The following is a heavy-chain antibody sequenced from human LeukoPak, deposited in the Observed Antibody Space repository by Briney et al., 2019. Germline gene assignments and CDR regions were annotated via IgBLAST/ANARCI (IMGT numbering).Heavy chain of an antibody. CDR1: GFTFSVHT. D-gene: IGHD6-25*01. J-gene: IGHJ4*02. Sequence: GGSLRLSCSASGFTFSVHTMHWVRQAPGKGLEYLSGLSNRGDSTYYADSVKGRFTISRDNSKNMVYLQMSSLRADDTALYYCVKGARAGVFDCWGQGTLVTVSS. CDR3: VKGARAGVFDC. CDR2: LSNRGDST. V-gene: IGHV3-64D*06.